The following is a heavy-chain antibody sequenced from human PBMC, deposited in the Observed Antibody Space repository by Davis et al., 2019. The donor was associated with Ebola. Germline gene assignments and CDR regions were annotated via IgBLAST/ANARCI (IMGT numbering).Heavy chain of an antibody. Sequence: GESLKISCAASGFTFSSYWMHWVRQAPGKGLVWVSRINRDGSSTSYGDSVKGRFTISRDNGKNTLYLQMNSLRAEDTAVYYCARWEEHQLPGAYYYYYMDVWGKGTTVIVSS. J-gene: IGHJ6*03. CDR2: INRDGSST. V-gene: IGHV3-74*01. D-gene: IGHD2-2*01. CDR1: GFTFSSYW. CDR3: ARWEEHQLPGAYYYYYMDV.